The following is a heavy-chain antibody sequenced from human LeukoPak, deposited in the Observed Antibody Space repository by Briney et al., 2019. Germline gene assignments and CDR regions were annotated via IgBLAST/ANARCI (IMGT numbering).Heavy chain of an antibody. Sequence: NPGGSLRLSCAASGFTFSGYSMNWVRQAPGKGLEWVSSISSSSTYIYYADSVKGRFTISRDNSKNTLYLQMNSLRAEDTAVYYCAKDSDFGVVLSWGQGTLVTVSS. D-gene: IGHD3-3*01. CDR1: GFTFSGYS. J-gene: IGHJ4*02. CDR3: AKDSDFGVVLS. V-gene: IGHV3-21*04. CDR2: ISSSSTYI.